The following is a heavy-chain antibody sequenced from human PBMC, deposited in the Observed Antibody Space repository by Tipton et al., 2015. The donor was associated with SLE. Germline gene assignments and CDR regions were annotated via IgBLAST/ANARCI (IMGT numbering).Heavy chain of an antibody. Sequence: TLSLTCTVSGASISSHYWSWIRQPPGKGLEWIGYIYHSGSTYYNPSLKSRVTISVDRSKNQFSLKLNSVTAADTAIYYCALSAAAGTNCYMDVWGKGTTVTVSS. V-gene: IGHV4-59*04. D-gene: IGHD6-13*01. CDR3: ALSAAAGTNCYMDV. CDR1: GASISSHY. CDR2: IYHSGST. J-gene: IGHJ6*03.